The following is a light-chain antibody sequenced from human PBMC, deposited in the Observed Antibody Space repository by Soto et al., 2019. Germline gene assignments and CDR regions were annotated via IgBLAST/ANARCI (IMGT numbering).Light chain of an antibody. CDR1: QSVSSTY. CDR3: LRYGSPIT. V-gene: IGKV3-20*01. CDR2: GAS. Sequence: EIVLTQSPGTLTLSPGEIATLSCRASQSVSSTYLAWYQQKPGQAPRLLICGASSRATGVPDRFSGSGSGTDFTLTISRLEPEDFAVYYCLRYGSPITLGQGTRLAIK. J-gene: IGKJ5*01.